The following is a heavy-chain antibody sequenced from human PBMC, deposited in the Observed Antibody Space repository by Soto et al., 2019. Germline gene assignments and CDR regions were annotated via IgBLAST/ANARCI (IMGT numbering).Heavy chain of an antibody. V-gene: IGHV4-59*11. Sequence: PSETLSLTCTVSGGSINNHYWSWIRQPPRQGLEWIGYIYYSGSTNYNPSLKSRVTMSVDTSKNQFSLKLSSLTAADTAIYYCARANWFFDYWGQGTLVTVSS. J-gene: IGHJ4*02. CDR2: IYYSGST. D-gene: IGHD7-27*01. CDR3: ARANWFFDY. CDR1: GGSINNHY.